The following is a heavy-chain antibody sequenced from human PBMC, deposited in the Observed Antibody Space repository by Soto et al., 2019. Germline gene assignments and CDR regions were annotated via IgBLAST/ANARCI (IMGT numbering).Heavy chain of an antibody. CDR2: IYYSGST. Sequence: SLTCTVSGGSISSYYWSWIRQPPGKGLEWIGYIYYSGSTNYNPSLKSRVTISVDTSKNQFSLKLSSVTAADTAVYYCARGWAYDSSGYYYFDYWGQGTLVTVSS. CDR1: GGSISSYY. D-gene: IGHD3-22*01. CDR3: ARGWAYDSSGYYYFDY. V-gene: IGHV4-59*01. J-gene: IGHJ4*02.